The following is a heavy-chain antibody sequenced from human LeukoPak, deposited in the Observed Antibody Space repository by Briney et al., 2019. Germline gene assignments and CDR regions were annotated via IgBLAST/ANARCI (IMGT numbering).Heavy chain of an antibody. J-gene: IGHJ6*03. CDR3: ARDGGGDYYYYYYMDV. Sequence: GGSLRLSCAASGFTFSSYAMHWVRQAPGKGLEWVAVISYDGSNKYYADSAEGRFTISRDNSKNTLYLQMNSLRAEDTAVYYCARDGGGDYYYYYYMDVWGKGTTVTVSS. CDR2: ISYDGSNK. D-gene: IGHD4-17*01. V-gene: IGHV3-30*04. CDR1: GFTFSSYA.